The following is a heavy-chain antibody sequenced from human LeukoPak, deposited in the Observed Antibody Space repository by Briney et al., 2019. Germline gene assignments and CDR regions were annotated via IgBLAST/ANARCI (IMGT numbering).Heavy chain of an antibody. CDR2: ISTSGRTI. J-gene: IGHJ4*02. D-gene: IGHD1-26*01. CDR1: GFTFSTYG. V-gene: IGHV3-48*03. CDR3: AREGGNFFFDY. Sequence: GGSLRLSCAASGFTFSTYGMSWVRQAPGKGLEWVSYISTSGRTIYYADSVKGRFTISRDNAKNSLYLQMNSLRAEDTAVYYCAREGGNFFFDYWGQGTLVTVSS.